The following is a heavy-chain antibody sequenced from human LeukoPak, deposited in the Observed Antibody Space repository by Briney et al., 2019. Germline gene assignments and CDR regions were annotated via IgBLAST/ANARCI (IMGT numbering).Heavy chain of an antibody. Sequence: APVKVSCKASGYIFTKYVVHWVRQAPGQRPEWMGWIKAGNGDTKYSQNFQDILTITRDTSASTVYMELSSLTSEDTALYYCARDDCGDTCYPGGYWGQGTLVTVSS. CDR2: IKAGNGDT. D-gene: IGHD2-21*01. CDR3: ARDDCGDTCYPGGY. J-gene: IGHJ4*02. CDR1: GYIFTKYV. V-gene: IGHV1-3*01.